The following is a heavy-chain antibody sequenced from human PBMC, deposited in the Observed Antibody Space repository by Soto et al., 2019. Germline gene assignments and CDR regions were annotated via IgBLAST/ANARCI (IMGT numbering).Heavy chain of an antibody. Sequence: EVQLVETGGGLIQPGGSLRLSCAASGFTVSSNYMSWVRQAPGKGLEWVSVIYSGGSTYYADSVKGRFTISRDNSKNTLYLQMNSLRAEDTAVYYCARDRPFRLFRGSYRSHGMDVWGQGTTVTVSS. CDR2: IYSGGST. CDR1: GFTVSSNY. J-gene: IGHJ6*02. CDR3: ARDRPFRLFRGSYRSHGMDV. V-gene: IGHV3-53*02. D-gene: IGHD3-16*02.